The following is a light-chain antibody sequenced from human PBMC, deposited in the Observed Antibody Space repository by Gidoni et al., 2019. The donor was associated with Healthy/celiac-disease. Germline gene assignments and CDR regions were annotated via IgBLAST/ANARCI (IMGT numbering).Light chain of an antibody. CDR1: NIGSKS. V-gene: IGLV3-21*02. CDR2: DDS. Sequence: SYVLTQPPSVSVAPGQTARITCGGNNIGSKSVHWYQQKPGQAPVLVVYDDSDRPSGLPERFSGSNSGNTATLTISRVAAGDEADYYCQVWDSSSDHVVFGGGTKLTVL. J-gene: IGLJ2*01. CDR3: QVWDSSSDHVV.